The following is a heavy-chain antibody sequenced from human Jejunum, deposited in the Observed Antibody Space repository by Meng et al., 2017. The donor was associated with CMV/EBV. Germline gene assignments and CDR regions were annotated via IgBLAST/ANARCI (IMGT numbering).Heavy chain of an antibody. D-gene: IGHD3-22*01. CDR3: ARAPYNYFDSSGDPPDY. CDR1: SSGYY. V-gene: IGHV4-39*07. Sequence: SSGYYWGWIRQTPGKGLEWIGNIYYSGSTYYNPSLKSRVVISVDTSRNQFSLKLSSVTAADTAVYYCARAPYNYFDSSGDPPDYWGQGTLVTISS. CDR2: IYYSGST. J-gene: IGHJ4*02.